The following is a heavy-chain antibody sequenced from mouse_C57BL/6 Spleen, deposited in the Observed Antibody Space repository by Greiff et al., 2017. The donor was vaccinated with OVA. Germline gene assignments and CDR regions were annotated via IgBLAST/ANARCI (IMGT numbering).Heavy chain of an antibody. CDR3: ARHGLRYGSSYWYFDV. D-gene: IGHD1-1*01. J-gene: IGHJ1*03. V-gene: IGHV1-62-2*01. Sequence: VQLQESGAELVKPGASVKLSCKASGYTFTEYTIHWVKQRSGQGLEWIGWFYPGSGSIKYNEKFKDKAPLTADKSSSTVYMGLSRLTSEDSAVYCCARHGLRYGSSYWYFDVWGTGTTVTVSS. CDR1: GYTFTEYT. CDR2: FYPGSGSI.